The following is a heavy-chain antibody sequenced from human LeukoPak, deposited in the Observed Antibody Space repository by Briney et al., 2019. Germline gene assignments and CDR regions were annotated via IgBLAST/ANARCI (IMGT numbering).Heavy chain of an antibody. CDR2: IYPGDSDT. J-gene: IGHJ4*02. CDR1: GYSFTNYW. D-gene: IGHD3-10*01. CDR3: ARQPGYYYGSGSYYNGPTYFDY. Sequence: GESLKISCKGSGYSFTNYWIGWVRQMPGKGLEWMGIIYPGDSDTRYSPSFQGQVTISADKSISTAYLQWSSLKASDTAMYYCARQPGYYYGSGSYYNGPTYFDYWGQGTLVTVSS. V-gene: IGHV5-51*01.